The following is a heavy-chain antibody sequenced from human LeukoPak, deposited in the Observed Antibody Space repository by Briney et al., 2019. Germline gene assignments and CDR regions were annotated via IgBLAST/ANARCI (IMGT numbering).Heavy chain of an antibody. J-gene: IGHJ4*02. CDR2: MNPNSGNT. CDR1: GYTFTSYD. V-gene: IGHV1-8*01. CDR3: AREDSSGWYALDY. Sequence: ASVKVSCKASGYTFTSYDINWVRQATGQGLEWMGWMNPNSGNTGYAQKFQGRVTMTTDTSTSTAYMELRSLRSDDTAVYYCAREDSSGWYALDYWGQGTLVTVSS. D-gene: IGHD6-19*01.